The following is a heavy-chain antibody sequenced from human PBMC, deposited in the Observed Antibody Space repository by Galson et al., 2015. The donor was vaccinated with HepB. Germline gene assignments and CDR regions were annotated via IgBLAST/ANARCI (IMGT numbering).Heavy chain of an antibody. CDR3: ARDRYYDSSGYHPNDY. CDR2: ISYDGSNK. V-gene: IGHV3-30*03. CDR1: GFTFSSYG. D-gene: IGHD3-22*01. J-gene: IGHJ4*02. Sequence: SLRLSCAASGFTFSSYGMHWVRQAPGKGLEWVAVISYDGSNKYYADSVKGRFTISRDNSKNTLYLQMNSLRAEDTAVYYCARDRYYDSSGYHPNDYWGQGTLVTVSS.